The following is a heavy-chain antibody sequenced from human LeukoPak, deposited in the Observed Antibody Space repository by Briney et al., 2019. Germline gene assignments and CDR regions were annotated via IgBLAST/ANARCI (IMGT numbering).Heavy chain of an antibody. D-gene: IGHD5-18*01. J-gene: IGHJ4*02. CDR3: ARRVAYNYAFDF. CDR1: GXTFTNYW. Sequence: GESLKISFKGSGXTFTNYWIGWVRQMPGKGLEWMGITYPGDSDTRYSPSFQGQVTISADKSISTAYLQWSSLKASDTAMYYCARRVAYNYAFDFWGQGTLITVSS. CDR2: TYPGDSDT. V-gene: IGHV5-51*01.